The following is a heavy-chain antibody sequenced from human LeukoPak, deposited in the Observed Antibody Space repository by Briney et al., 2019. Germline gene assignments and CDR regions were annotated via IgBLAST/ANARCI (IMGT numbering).Heavy chain of an antibody. Sequence: RPGGSLRLSCAVSGFTFSAYSMNWVRQAPGKGLEWISYISSTSTIHYADSVKGRFTISRDNAKSSLYLQMNSLRDEDSAVYYCARGPYSSGWFSVYWGQGALVTVSS. V-gene: IGHV3-48*02. CDR1: GFTFSAYS. CDR3: ARGPYSSGWFSVY. J-gene: IGHJ4*02. D-gene: IGHD6-19*01. CDR2: ISSTSTI.